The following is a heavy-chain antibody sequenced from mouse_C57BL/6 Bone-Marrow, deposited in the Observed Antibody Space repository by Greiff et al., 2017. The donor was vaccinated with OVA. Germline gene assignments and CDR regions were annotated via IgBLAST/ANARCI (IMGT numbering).Heavy chain of an antibody. J-gene: IGHJ2*01. CDR3: ARYTTVVAGDYYFDY. CDR1: GYTFTSYW. D-gene: IGHD1-1*01. CDR2: IDPSDSYT. Sequence: QVQLQQPGAELVMPGASVKLSCKASGYTFTSYWMHWVKQRPGQGLEWIGEIDPSDSYTNYNQKFKGKSTLTVDKSSSTAYMQLSSLTSEDSAVYYCARYTTVVAGDYYFDYWGQGTTLTVSS. V-gene: IGHV1-69*01.